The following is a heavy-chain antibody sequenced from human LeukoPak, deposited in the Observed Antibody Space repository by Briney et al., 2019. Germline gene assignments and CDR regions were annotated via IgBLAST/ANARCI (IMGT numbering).Heavy chain of an antibody. J-gene: IGHJ4*02. V-gene: IGHV4-34*01. CDR3: ARALERYYCDSSGYYAHFDY. CDR1: GGSFSGYY. D-gene: IGHD3-22*01. Sequence: SETLSLTCAVYGGSFSGYYWSWIRQPPGKGLEWIGEINHSGSTKYNPSLKSRVTISGDTSKNQFSLKLRSVTAADTAVYYCARALERYYCDSSGYYAHFDYWGQGTLVTVSS. CDR2: INHSGST.